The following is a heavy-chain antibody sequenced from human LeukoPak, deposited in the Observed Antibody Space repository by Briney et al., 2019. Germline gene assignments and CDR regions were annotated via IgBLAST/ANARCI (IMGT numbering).Heavy chain of an antibody. CDR2: MNPNSGNV. Sequence: ASVKVSCKASGYTFTSYDINWVRQATGQGLEWMGWMNPNSGNVGFAQKFQGRVTITRNTSLSTAYMELSSLRADDTAVYFCAREGSKVVAATKTAEYFQHWGQGTLVTVSS. CDR1: GYTFTSYD. CDR3: AREGSKVVAATKTAEYFQH. V-gene: IGHV1-8*03. D-gene: IGHD2-15*01. J-gene: IGHJ1*01.